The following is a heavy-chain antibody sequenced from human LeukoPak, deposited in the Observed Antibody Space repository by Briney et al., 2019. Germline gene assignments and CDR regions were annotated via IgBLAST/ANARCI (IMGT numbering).Heavy chain of an antibody. CDR1: GFTFSSYA. CDR3: AKDRSYYDSSGYLLSGYYFDY. Sequence: GGSLRLSCAASGFTFSSYAMSWVRQAPGKGLEWVSAIIGSGGSTYYADSVKGHFTISRDNSKNTLYLQMNSLRAEDTAVYYCAKDRSYYDSSGYLLSGYYFDYWGQGTLVTVSS. CDR2: IIGSGGST. D-gene: IGHD3-22*01. J-gene: IGHJ4*02. V-gene: IGHV3-23*01.